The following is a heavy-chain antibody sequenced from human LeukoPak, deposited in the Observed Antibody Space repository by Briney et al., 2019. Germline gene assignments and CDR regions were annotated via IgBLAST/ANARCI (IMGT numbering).Heavy chain of an antibody. CDR3: ARDLGLPLYDAFDI. J-gene: IGHJ3*02. V-gene: IGHV3-33*08. CDR1: GFTFSSYG. CDR2: IRYDGSNK. Sequence: GRSLRLSCAASGFTFSSYGMHWVRQAPGKGLEWVAFIRYDGSNKYYADSVKGRFTISRDNAKNSLYLQMNSLRAEDTAVYYCARDLGLPLYDAFDIWGQGTMVTVSS. D-gene: IGHD4-11*01.